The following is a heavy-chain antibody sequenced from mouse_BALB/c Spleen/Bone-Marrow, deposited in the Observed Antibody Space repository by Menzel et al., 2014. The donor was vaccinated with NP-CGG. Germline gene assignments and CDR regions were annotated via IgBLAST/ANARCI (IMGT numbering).Heavy chain of an antibody. D-gene: IGHD2-1*01. J-gene: IGHJ3*01. Sequence: EVHLVESGGGLVQPGDSLRLSCAPSGFTFSDFYMEWVRPGPGKSLEWIVASRHKAKHYTTEYSASVKGRFIVSRDTSQSSLYLQMNALRAEDTAIYYCAREVFYRNAHGHGGQGTLVTVSA. V-gene: IGHV7-1*02. CDR3: AREVFYRNAHGH. CDR1: GFTFSDFY. CDR2: SRHKAKHYTT.